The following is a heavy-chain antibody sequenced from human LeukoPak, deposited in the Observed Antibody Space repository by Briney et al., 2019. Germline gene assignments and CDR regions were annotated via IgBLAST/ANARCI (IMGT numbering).Heavy chain of an antibody. J-gene: IGHJ4*02. CDR3: ARVAAAGSPVFDY. CDR2: IKQDGSEK. Sequence: PGGSLRLSCAASGFTFSGFWVSWLRQPPGKGLEWVANIKQDGSEKYYVDSVEGRFTISRDNTKNSLYLQMNSLRAEDTAVYYCARVAAAGSPVFDYWGQGTLVTVSS. D-gene: IGHD6-13*01. V-gene: IGHV3-7*04. CDR1: GFTFSGFW.